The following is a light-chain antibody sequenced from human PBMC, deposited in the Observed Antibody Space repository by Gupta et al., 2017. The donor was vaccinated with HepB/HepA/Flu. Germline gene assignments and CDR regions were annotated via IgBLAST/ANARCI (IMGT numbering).Light chain of an antibody. CDR1: QTISSY. CDR3: QQSFSTPPAWT. Sequence: DIQMTQSPSSLSASVGDRVTITCRASQTISSYLNWYQQRPGKAPRLLIYAASNLQSGVPSRFSGSGSGTVFTLTISSLEPEDFATYYCQQSFSTPPAWTFGQGTKVEVK. J-gene: IGKJ1*01. V-gene: IGKV1-39*01. CDR2: AAS.